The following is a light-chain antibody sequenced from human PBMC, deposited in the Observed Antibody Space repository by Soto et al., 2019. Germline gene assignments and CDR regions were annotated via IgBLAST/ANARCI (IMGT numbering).Light chain of an antibody. J-gene: IGLJ1*01. CDR2: DVT. CDR3: TSYTRSSTTV. Sequence: QSALTQPASVSGSPGQSITISCTGTSSDVGGYNSVSWYRQYPGKAPKLIIFDVTDRPSGISTRCSGSKSVNTASLTISGLQAEDEAVFYCTSYTRSSTTVFGTGTKLTVL. CDR1: SSDVGGYNS. V-gene: IGLV2-14*01.